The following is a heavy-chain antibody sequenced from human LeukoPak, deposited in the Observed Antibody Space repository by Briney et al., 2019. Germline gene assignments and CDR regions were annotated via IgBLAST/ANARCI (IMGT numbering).Heavy chain of an antibody. V-gene: IGHV4-4*07. CDR1: GGSISSYY. Sequence: SETLSLTCTVSGGSISSYYWSWIRQPAGKGLEWIGRIYTSGSTNYNPSLKSRVTISVDTSKNQFSLKLSSVTAADTAVYYCARETSQKGAHYMDVWGKGTTITISS. CDR2: IYTSGST. D-gene: IGHD3-16*01. CDR3: ARETSQKGAHYMDV. J-gene: IGHJ6*03.